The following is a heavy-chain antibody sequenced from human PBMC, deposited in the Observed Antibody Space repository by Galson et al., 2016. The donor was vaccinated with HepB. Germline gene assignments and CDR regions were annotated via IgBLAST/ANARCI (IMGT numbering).Heavy chain of an antibody. CDR2: INTNTGNP. V-gene: IGHV7-4-1*02. CDR1: GYTFTSYA. J-gene: IGHJ5*02. Sequence: SVKVSCKASGYTFTSYAMNWVRQAPGQGLEWMGWINTNTGNPTYAQGFTGRFVFILDTSVTTASLQINSLKAEDTAVYDCAREGVVTTPRGNGFDPWGQGTLVTVSS. D-gene: IGHD2-21*02. CDR3: AREGVVTTPRGNGFDP.